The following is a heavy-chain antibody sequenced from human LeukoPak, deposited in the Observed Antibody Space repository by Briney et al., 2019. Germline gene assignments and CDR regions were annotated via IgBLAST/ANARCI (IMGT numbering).Heavy chain of an antibody. CDR2: IYVSGTT. J-gene: IGHJ4*02. V-gene: IGHV4-59*08. CDR3: ARHGPLYDIWSAQFYFDS. CDR1: GDSISTYY. D-gene: IGHD3-3*01. Sequence: SETLSLTCTVSGDSISTYYWSWIRQPPGKELEWIGYIYVSGTTKYSPSLKSRVTISVDTSKDQFSLSLSSVTAADTAVYYCARHGPLYDIWSAQFYFDSWGQGTLVTVSS.